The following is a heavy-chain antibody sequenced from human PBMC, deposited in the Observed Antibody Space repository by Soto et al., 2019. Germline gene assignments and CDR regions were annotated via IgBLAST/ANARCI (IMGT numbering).Heavy chain of an antibody. J-gene: IGHJ4*02. CDR1: GXTFTSYA. Sequence: GASVKVSCKASGXTFTSYAMHWVRQARGQRLEWIGWIVVGSGNTKYAQKFQERVTITRDMSTSTAYMELNSLRSEDTAVYYCAAVLGVTTPDALDYWGQGTLVTVSS. CDR2: IVVGSGNT. V-gene: IGHV1-58*02. CDR3: AAVLGVTTPDALDY. D-gene: IGHD1-26*01.